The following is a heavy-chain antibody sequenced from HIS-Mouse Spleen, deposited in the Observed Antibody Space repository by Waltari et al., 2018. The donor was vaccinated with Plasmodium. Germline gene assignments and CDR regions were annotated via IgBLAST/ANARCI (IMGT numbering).Heavy chain of an antibody. J-gene: IGHJ4*02. V-gene: IGHV4-34*01. Sequence: QVQLQQWGAGLLKPSETLSLTCAVYGGSFSGYYWSWIRQPPGKGLEWIGEINHSGSTNYNPSLKSRVTISVDTSKNQFSLKLSSVTAADTAVYYCARGPGYSSGWYYFDYWAREPWSPSPQ. CDR2: INHSGST. CDR1: GGSFSGYY. CDR3: ARGPGYSSGWYYFDY. D-gene: IGHD6-19*01.